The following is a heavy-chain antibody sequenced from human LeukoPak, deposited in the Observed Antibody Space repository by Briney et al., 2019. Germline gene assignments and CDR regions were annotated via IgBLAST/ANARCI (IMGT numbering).Heavy chain of an antibody. CDR3: ARVGTYYDILTGYYHYYYYGMDV. D-gene: IGHD3-9*01. CDR1: GYTFTSYD. Sequence: ASVKVSCKASGYTFTSYDINWVRQATGQGLEWMGWMNPNSGNTGYAQKFQGRVTMTRNTSIGTAYMELSSLRSEDTAVYYCARVGTYYDILTGYYHYYYYGMDVWGQGTTVTVSS. CDR2: MNPNSGNT. V-gene: IGHV1-8*01. J-gene: IGHJ6*02.